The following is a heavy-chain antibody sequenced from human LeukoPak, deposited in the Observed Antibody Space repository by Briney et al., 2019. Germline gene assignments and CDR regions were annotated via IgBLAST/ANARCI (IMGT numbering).Heavy chain of an antibody. D-gene: IGHD3-10*01. Sequence: GESLKISFKGSGYTFTSYWIGWVGQMPGKGMEWLGIIYPGDSDTRYSPSFQGQVTISADKSISTAYLQWSSLKASDTAMYYCARSTMVRGVIKNFDYWGQGTLVTVSS. CDR3: ARSTMVRGVIKNFDY. V-gene: IGHV5-51*01. CDR1: GYTFTSYW. J-gene: IGHJ4*02. CDR2: IYPGDSDT.